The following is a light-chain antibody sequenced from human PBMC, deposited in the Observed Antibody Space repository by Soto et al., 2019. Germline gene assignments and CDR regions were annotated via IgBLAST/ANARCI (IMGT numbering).Light chain of an antibody. J-gene: IGLJ3*02. CDR2: EVT. CDR1: SSDVGGYNY. CDR3: SSYAGNNDGV. Sequence: QSALTQPASVSGSPGQSITISCTGTSSDVGGYNYVSWYQQHPGKAHKLMIYEVTKRPSGVPDRFSGSKSGNTASLTVSGLQTEDEADYYCSSYAGNNDGVFGGGTQLTVL. V-gene: IGLV2-8*01.